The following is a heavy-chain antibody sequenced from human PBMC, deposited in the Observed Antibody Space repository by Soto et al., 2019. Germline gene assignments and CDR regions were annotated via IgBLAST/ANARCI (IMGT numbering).Heavy chain of an antibody. CDR2: INHSGST. CDR3: AREGIYGYYDSSGYYYDWFDP. V-gene: IGHV4-34*01. D-gene: IGHD3-22*01. Sequence: QVQLQQWGAGLLKPSETLSLTCAVYGGSSSGYYWRWIRQPPGKGLEWIGEINHSGSTNYNPSLKSRVTISVDTSKNQFSLKLSSVTAADTAVYYCAREGIYGYYDSSGYYYDWFDPWGQGTLVTVSS. CDR1: GGSSSGYY. J-gene: IGHJ5*02.